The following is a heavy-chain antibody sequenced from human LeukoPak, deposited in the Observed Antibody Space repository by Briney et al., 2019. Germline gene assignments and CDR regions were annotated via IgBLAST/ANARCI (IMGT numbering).Heavy chain of an antibody. J-gene: IGHJ4*02. CDR2: IYYSGST. CDR3: ARHPLRGGFDS. V-gene: IGHV4-59*01. CDR1: GGSISSYY. D-gene: IGHD5-12*01. Sequence: SETLSLTCTVSGGSISSYYWSWIRQPPGKGLEWIGYIYYSGSTNYNPSLKSRVTISVDTSKNQFSLKLSSVTAADTAVYYCARHPLRGGFDSWGQGALVSVSS.